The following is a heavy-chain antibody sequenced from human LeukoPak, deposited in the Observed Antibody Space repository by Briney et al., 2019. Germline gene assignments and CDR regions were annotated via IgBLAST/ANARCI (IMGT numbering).Heavy chain of an antibody. CDR2: ISGSGGST. CDR1: GFTFSSYA. Sequence: GGSLRLSCAASGFTFSSYAMSWVRQAPGKGLEWVSAISGSGGSTYYADSVKGRFTISRDNSKNTLYLQMNSLRAEDTAVYYCANGPYYDFWSGYYIDYWGQGTLVTVSS. D-gene: IGHD3-3*01. CDR3: ANGPYYDFWSGYYIDY. V-gene: IGHV3-23*01. J-gene: IGHJ4*02.